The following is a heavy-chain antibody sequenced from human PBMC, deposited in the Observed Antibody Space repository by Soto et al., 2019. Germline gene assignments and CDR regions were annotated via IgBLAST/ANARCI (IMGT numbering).Heavy chain of an antibody. D-gene: IGHD4-4*01. CDR3: ARGRNFYSLYYYYMDV. J-gene: IGHJ6*03. Sequence: PSETLSLTCAVYGGSFSGYYWSWIRQPPGKGLEWIGEINHSGSTNYNPSLKSRVTISVDTSKNQFSLKLSSVTAADTAVYYCARGRNFYSLYYYYMDVWGKGTTVTVS. CDR1: GGSFSGYY. V-gene: IGHV4-34*01. CDR2: INHSGST.